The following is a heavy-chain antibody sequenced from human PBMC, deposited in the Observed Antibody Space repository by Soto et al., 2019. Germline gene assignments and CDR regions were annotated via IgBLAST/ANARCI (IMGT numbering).Heavy chain of an antibody. Sequence: QVQLVQSGAEVQKPGASVMVSCKASGYTFTNYGIYWVRQAPGQGLAWMGWISANNGHTNYAQKFPGRVTMTTDTSTNTAYMELRGLRSDDTAVYYCGRVGTSSCLDYWGQGTLVTVSS. CDR2: ISANNGHT. J-gene: IGHJ4*02. V-gene: IGHV1-18*01. CDR1: GYTFTNYG. CDR3: GRVGTSSCLDY. D-gene: IGHD6-6*01.